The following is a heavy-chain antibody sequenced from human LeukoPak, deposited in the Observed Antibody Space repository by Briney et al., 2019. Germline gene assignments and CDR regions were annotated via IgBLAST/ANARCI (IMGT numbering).Heavy chain of an antibody. V-gene: IGHV1-2*02. CDR3: ARGPRITIFGVVMANDAFDI. J-gene: IGHJ3*02. D-gene: IGHD3-3*01. CDR1: EYTFTGYY. CDR2: IDPNTGDS. Sequence: ASVKVSCKASEYTFTGYYIHWVRQAAGQGLEWMGWIDPNTGDSNYVQKFQGRVTMTRDTSISTAYMELSRLRFDDTVVYYCARGPRITIFGVVMANDAFDIWGQGTTVTVSS.